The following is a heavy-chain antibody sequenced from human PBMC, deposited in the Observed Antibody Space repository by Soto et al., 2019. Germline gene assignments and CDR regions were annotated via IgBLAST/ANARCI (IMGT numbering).Heavy chain of an antibody. Sequence: EVQLLDSGGGLVQPGGSLRLSCAASGFTFSNYAMTWVRQAPGKGLEWVSGISGSGGGSYYADSAKGRFTISRDNSKSKLYLRKNSLTTEDTAVYYCAKAYLVWSREKPYDCGYWGQGTLVTVSS. J-gene: IGHJ4*02. CDR2: ISGSGGGS. CDR1: GFTFSNYA. CDR3: AKAYLVWSREKPYDCGY. D-gene: IGHD3-10*01. V-gene: IGHV3-23*01.